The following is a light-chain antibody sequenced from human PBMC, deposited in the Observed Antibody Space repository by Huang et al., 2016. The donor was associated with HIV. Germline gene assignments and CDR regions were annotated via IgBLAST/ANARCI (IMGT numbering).Light chain of an antibody. CDR2: DAS. CDR1: QDITNF. V-gene: IGKV1-33*01. Sequence: DIQMTQSPSSLSASVGDRVTITCQVSQDITNFLNWYQEKPGKAPKLLIYDASSLESGVPSKFSGGESGTYFTLTISSLQPEDFATYYCQQYNNLPYTFGQGTKLEIK. CDR3: QQYNNLPYT. J-gene: IGKJ2*01.